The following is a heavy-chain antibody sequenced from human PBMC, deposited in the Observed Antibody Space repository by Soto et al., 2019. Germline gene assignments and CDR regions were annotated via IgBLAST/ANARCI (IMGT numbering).Heavy chain of an antibody. J-gene: IGHJ6*02. CDR1: GGSFSGYY. D-gene: IGHD3-10*01. Sequence: TSETLSLTCAVYGGSFSGYYWSWIRQPPGKGLEWIGEINHSGSTNYNPSLKSRVTISVDTSKNQFSLKLSSVTAADTAVYYCARGVRFLDVWGQGTTVTVSS. V-gene: IGHV4-34*01. CDR2: INHSGST. CDR3: ARGVRFLDV.